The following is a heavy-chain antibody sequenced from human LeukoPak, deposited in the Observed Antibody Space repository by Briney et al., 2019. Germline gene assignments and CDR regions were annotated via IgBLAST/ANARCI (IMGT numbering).Heavy chain of an antibody. V-gene: IGHV4-38-2*02. CDR1: GYFISSGYY. J-gene: IGHJ5*02. D-gene: IGHD6-19*01. Sequence: SETLSLTCTVSGYFISSGYYWGWIRQSPGKGLEWIGTISHYGSTDYNPSLKSRVTISVDTSKNQFSLKLSSVTAADTAVYYCARAGSSGWYGGMWFDPWGQGTLVTVSS. CDR3: ARAGSSGWYGGMWFDP. CDR2: ISHYGST.